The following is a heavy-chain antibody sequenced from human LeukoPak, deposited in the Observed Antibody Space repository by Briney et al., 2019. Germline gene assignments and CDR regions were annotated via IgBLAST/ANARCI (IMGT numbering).Heavy chain of an antibody. CDR2: ISSSSSYI. D-gene: IGHD6-13*01. V-gene: IGHV3-21*01. Sequence: PGGSLRLSCPASGFTVSSYSMNWVRQAPGKGLEWVSSISSSSSYIYYADSVKGRFTISRDNAKNSLYLQMNSLRAEDTAVYYCARGIADYFDYWRQGNRVTVSS. J-gene: IGHJ4*02. CDR3: ARGIADYFDY. CDR1: GFTVSSYS.